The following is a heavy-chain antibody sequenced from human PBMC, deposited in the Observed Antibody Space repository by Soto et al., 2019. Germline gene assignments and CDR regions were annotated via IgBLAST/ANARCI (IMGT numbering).Heavy chain of an antibody. Sequence: GGPVKLPCAASGGGFSGYPMSLVRRATGNGREWVSGISGSGGSTYYADSVKGRFTISRDNSKNTLYLQMNSLRAEDTAVYLCAKDRGVANYYDSSGYYSFEYWGQGTVV. J-gene: IGHJ4*02. D-gene: IGHD3-22*01. CDR2: ISGSGGST. CDR3: AKDRGVANYYDSSGYYSFEY. V-gene: IGHV3-23*01. CDR1: GGGFSGYP.